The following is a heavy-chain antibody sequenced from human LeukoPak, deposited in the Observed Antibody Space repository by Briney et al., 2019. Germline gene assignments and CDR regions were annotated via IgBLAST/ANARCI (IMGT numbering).Heavy chain of an antibody. V-gene: IGHV4-39*01. CDR2: IYYSGST. CDR3: ASEKRYYDFWSGWFDY. Sequence: SETLSLTXTVSGGSISSSSYYWGWIRQPPGKGLEWIGSIYYSGSTYYNPSLKSRVTISVDTSKNQFSLKLSSVTAADTAVYYCASEKRYYDFWSGWFDYWGQGTLVTVSS. CDR1: GGSISSSSYY. J-gene: IGHJ4*02. D-gene: IGHD3-3*01.